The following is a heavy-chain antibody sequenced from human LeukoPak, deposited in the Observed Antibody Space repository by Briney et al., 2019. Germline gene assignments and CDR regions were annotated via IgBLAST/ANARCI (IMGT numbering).Heavy chain of an antibody. J-gene: IGHJ4*02. Sequence: GESLRLSCAASGFTFSSYWMSWVRQAPGKGLEWVANIKQDGSEKYYVDSVKGRFTISRDNSKNTLYLQMNSLRAEDTAVYYCAKDLVDDFWSGYYGGSDYWGQGTLVTVSS. D-gene: IGHD3-3*01. V-gene: IGHV3-7*01. CDR2: IKQDGSEK. CDR1: GFTFSSYW. CDR3: AKDLVDDFWSGYYGGSDY.